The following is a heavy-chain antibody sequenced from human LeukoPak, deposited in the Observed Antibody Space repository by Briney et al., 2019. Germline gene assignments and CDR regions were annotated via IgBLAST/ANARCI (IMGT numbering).Heavy chain of an antibody. CDR2: ISSSGSTI. V-gene: IGHV3-48*04. CDR1: GFTFSSYS. Sequence: GGSLRLSCAASGFTFSSYSMNWVRQAPGKGLEWVSYISSSGSTIYYADSVKGRFTISRDNAKNSLYLQMNSLRAEDTAVYYCARTYSSGWGYFDYWGQGTLVTVSS. D-gene: IGHD6-19*01. CDR3: ARTYSSGWGYFDY. J-gene: IGHJ4*02.